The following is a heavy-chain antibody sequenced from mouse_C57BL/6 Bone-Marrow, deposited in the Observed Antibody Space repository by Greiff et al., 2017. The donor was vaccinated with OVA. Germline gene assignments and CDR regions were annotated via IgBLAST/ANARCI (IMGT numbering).Heavy chain of an antibody. V-gene: IGHV7-1*01. CDR2: SRNKANDYTT. D-gene: IGHD1-1*01. J-gene: IGHJ1*03. CDR3: ARDPYYYGSRDWYFDV. Sequence: EVMLVESGGGLVQSGRSLRLSCATSGFTFSDFYMEWVRQAPGKGLEWIAASRNKANDYTTEYSASVKGRFIVSRDTSQSILYLQMNALRAEDTAIYYCARDPYYYGSRDWYFDVWGTGTTVTVSS. CDR1: GFTFSDFY.